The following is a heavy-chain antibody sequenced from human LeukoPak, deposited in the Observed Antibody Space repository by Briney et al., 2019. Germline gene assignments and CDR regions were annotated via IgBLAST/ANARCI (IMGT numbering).Heavy chain of an antibody. J-gene: IGHJ4*02. CDR1: GYTFSSYY. D-gene: IGHD5-18*01. V-gene: IGHV1-46*01. CDR3: ARRGYTYGYPDY. Sequence: ASARLSCKASGYTFSSYYMHWVRQAPGQGLEWMGIVNPSGGSTSYAQNFQGRVTMTRDTSTSTVYMELNSLRSEDTAVYYCARRGYTYGYPDYWGQGILVTVSS. CDR2: VNPSGGST.